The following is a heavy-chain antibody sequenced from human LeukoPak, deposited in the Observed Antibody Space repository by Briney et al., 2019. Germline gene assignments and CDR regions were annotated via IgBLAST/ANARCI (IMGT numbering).Heavy chain of an antibody. CDR3: AKGPLRGTAAAIDY. D-gene: IGHD2-2*01. CDR2: ISYDGRNK. V-gene: IGHV3-30*18. CDR1: GFTFNNYG. J-gene: IGHJ4*02. Sequence: GGSLRLSCAASGFTFNNYGMHWVRQAPGKGLEWVAVISYDGRNKHYPDSVKGRFSISRDISTDTLWLQMDSLRTEDTAVYYCAKGPLRGTAAAIDYWGQGTLVTVSS.